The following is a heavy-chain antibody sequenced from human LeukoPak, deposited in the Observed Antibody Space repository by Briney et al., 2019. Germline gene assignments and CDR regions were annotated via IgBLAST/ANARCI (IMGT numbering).Heavy chain of an antibody. CDR1: GFTLSSYW. CDR2: INSDGSST. CDR3: AREETYYYYYMDV. Sequence: GGSLRLPCAASGFTLSSYWMHWVRQAPGKGLVWVSRINSDGSSTSYADSVKGRFTISRDNAKNTLYLQMNSLRAEDTAVYYCAREETYYYYYMDVWGKGTTVTVSS. V-gene: IGHV3-74*01. J-gene: IGHJ6*03.